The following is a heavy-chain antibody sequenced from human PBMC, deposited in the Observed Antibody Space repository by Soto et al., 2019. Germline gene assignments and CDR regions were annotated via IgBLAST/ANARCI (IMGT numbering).Heavy chain of an antibody. CDR3: ARGMGVPAAPPGY. J-gene: IGHJ4*02. CDR2: VYYTGST. D-gene: IGHD2-2*01. Sequence: SETLSLTCTVSGDSISSSYWSWIRQPPGKGLEWIGYVYYTGSTNYNPSLKSRVTISVDTSKNQFSLNLSFVTAADTAVYYCARGMGVPAAPPGYWGQGILVTV. V-gene: IGHV4-59*01. CDR1: GDSISSSY.